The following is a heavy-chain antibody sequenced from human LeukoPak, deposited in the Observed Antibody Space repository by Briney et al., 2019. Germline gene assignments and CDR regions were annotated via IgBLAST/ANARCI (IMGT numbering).Heavy chain of an antibody. D-gene: IGHD3-3*02. Sequence: GGSLRVPCAASGFTFSSHGISWVRQAPGKGLEWVSSISGSGDNTHYADSVEGRFTISRDNSKSTLYLQMQSLRAEDTAVYYCTIFNYWGQGTLVTVSS. CDR3: TIFNY. CDR1: GFTFSSHG. CDR2: ISGSGDNT. J-gene: IGHJ4*02. V-gene: IGHV3-23*01.